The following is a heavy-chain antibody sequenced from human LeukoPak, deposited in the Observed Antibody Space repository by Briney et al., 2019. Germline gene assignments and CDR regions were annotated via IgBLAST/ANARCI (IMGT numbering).Heavy chain of an antibody. D-gene: IGHD3-9*01. CDR3: PRGRYFDWLPHSGYFDY. J-gene: IGHJ4*02. CDR2: INHSGST. V-gene: IGHV4-34*01. CDR1: GGSFSGYY. Sequence: PSETLSLTCAVYGGSFSGYYWSWIRQPPGKGLEWIGEINHSGSTNYNPSLKSRVTISVDTSKNQFSLKLSSVTAADTAVYYCPRGRYFDWLPHSGYFDYWGQGTLVTVSS.